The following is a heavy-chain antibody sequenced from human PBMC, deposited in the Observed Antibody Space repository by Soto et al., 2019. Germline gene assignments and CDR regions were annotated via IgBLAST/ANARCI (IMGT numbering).Heavy chain of an antibody. J-gene: IGHJ3*02. CDR2: IDPSDSYT. V-gene: IGHV5-10-1*01. D-gene: IGHD3-3*01. CDR1: GYSFTSYW. CDR3: ASHSHYEYRSGGDAFDI. Sequence: PGASLKISCKGSGYSFTSYWISWVRQMPGKGPEWMGRIDPSDSYTNYSPSFQGHVTISADKSISTAYLQWSSLKASDTAMYYWASHSHYEYRSGGDAFDICGEGTMGTXSS.